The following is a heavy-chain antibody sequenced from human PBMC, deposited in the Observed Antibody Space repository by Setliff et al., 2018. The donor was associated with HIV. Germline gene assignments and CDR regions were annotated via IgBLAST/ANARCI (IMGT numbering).Heavy chain of an antibody. V-gene: IGHV3-7*01. Sequence: GGSLRLSCVASGFTFSNYWMSWVRQAPGKGPEWVANIKQDGSAKFYVDSVEGRFTISRDNAQNSLYLQMNSLRAEDTAVYYCAKAIDRTGLHFDYWGQGTLVTVSS. D-gene: IGHD1-1*01. CDR3: AKAIDRTGLHFDY. J-gene: IGHJ4*02. CDR2: IKQDGSAK. CDR1: GFTFSNYW.